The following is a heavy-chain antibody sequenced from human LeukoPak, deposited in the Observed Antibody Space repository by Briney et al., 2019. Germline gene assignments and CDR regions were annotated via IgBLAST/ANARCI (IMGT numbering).Heavy chain of an antibody. CDR1: GDSINKKW. Sequence: SETLSLTCAVSGDSINKKWLSWVRQPPGKGLEWIGEIYHSGTTNYNPSLKSRVTISVDKSRNQFSLNLNSVTAADTAVYYCAMHSGWSGPDWWGQGSLVTVSS. V-gene: IGHV4-4*02. CDR2: IYHSGTT. J-gene: IGHJ4*02. D-gene: IGHD6-19*01. CDR3: AMHSGWSGPDW.